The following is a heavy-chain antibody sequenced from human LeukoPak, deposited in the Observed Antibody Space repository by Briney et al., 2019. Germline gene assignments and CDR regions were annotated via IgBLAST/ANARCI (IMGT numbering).Heavy chain of an antibody. D-gene: IGHD5-12*01. J-gene: IGHJ4*02. CDR2: IYHSGNT. V-gene: IGHV4-38-2*02. CDR3: ARSGSGYLRYYFDY. Sequence: MTSETLSLTCTVSGYSISSGYYWAWIRQPPGKGLQWIGNIYHSGNTYYNPSLKSRVSISVDTSKNQFSLRLTSVTAADTAVYYCARSGSGYLRYYFDYWGQGTLVTVSS. CDR1: GYSISSGYY.